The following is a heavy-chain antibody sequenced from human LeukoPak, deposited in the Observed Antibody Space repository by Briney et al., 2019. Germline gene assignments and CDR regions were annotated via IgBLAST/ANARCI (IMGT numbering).Heavy chain of an antibody. V-gene: IGHV3-30*18. CDR1: GFTFSSYG. CDR2: ISYDGSNK. J-gene: IGHJ6*02. Sequence: GGSLRHSCAASGFTFSSYGIHWVRQAPGKGLEWVAVISYDGSNKYYADSVKGRFTISRDNSKNTLYLQMNSLRAEDTAVYYCAKDSDIVATMVGYGMDVWGQGTTVTVSS. D-gene: IGHD5-12*01. CDR3: AKDSDIVATMVGYGMDV.